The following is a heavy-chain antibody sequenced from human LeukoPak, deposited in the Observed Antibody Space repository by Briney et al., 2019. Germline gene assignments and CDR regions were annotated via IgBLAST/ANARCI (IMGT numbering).Heavy chain of an antibody. D-gene: IGHD6-19*01. CDR1: GDSLNSGNFY. CDR3: ARGRAGRLSASNWFDP. J-gene: IGHJ5*02. V-gene: IGHV4-61*02. CDR2: VFTNGDT. Sequence: SETLSLTCRVSGDSLNSGNFYWTWIRQPAGKGLEWIGRVFTNGDTSYNPSLKSRVTIFLDSSQNHFSLRLSSVAATDTAVYYCARGRAGRLSASNWFDPWGHGTLVTVSS.